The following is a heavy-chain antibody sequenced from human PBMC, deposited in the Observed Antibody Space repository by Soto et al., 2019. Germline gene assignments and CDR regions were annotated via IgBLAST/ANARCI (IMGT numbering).Heavy chain of an antibody. V-gene: IGHV4-39*01. CDR1: GGSISSDSFY. CDR3: AAHDVRGSKVDY. CDR2: IYYSGST. J-gene: IGHJ4*02. Sequence: QLQLQESGPGLVKPSETLSLTCTVSGGSISSDSFYWGWIRQPPGKGLEWIGNIYYSGSTYHNPSLKSRVTITVDPSKNQFSLMLSSVTAADTAVYYCAAHDVRGSKVDYWGQGTLVTASS.